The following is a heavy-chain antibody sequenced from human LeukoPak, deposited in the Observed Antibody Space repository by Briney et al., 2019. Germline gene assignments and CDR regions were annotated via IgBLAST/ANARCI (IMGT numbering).Heavy chain of an antibody. Sequence: SETLSLTCTVSGGSFCNYYWSWIRQPAGKGLEWIGRIYTSGRTNYNPSLKSRIAISVDTSKNQFSLKLSSVTAADTAVYYCARGSSQLEPFDYWGQGTLVTVSS. J-gene: IGHJ4*02. CDR1: GGSFCNYY. CDR3: ARGSSQLEPFDY. D-gene: IGHD6-6*01. CDR2: IYTSGRT. V-gene: IGHV4-4*07.